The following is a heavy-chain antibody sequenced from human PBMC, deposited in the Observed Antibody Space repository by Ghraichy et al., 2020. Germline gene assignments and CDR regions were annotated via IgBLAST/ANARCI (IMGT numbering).Heavy chain of an antibody. CDR2: IYSGGST. CDR3: ARGGGIQLWLRRRGWFDP. V-gene: IGHV3-66*01. J-gene: IGHJ5*02. Sequence: GSLRLSCAASGFTVSSNYMSWVRQAPGKGLEWVSVIYSGGSTYYADSVKGRFTISRDNSKNTLYLQMNSLRAEDTAVYYCARGGGIQLWLRRRGWFDPWGQGTLVTVSS. D-gene: IGHD5-18*01. CDR1: GFTVSSNY.